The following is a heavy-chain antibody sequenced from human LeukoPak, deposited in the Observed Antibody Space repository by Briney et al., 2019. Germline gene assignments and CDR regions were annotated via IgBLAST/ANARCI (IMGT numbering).Heavy chain of an antibody. CDR2: ISSSSSYI. D-gene: IGHD6-6*01. CDR3: AREYSSSLGWFDP. CDR1: GFTFSSYA. J-gene: IGHJ5*02. V-gene: IGHV3-21*01. Sequence: GGSLRLSCAASGFTFSSYAMSWVRQAPGKGLEWVSSISSSSSYIYYADSVKGRFTISRDNAKNSLYLQMNSLRAEDTAVYYCAREYSSSLGWFDPWGQGTLVTVSS.